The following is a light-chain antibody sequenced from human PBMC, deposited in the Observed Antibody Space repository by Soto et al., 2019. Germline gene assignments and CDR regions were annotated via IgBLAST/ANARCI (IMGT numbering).Light chain of an antibody. CDR3: CSYAGTPRV. J-gene: IGLJ1*01. CDR2: EVS. CDR1: SSDVGSYNL. Sequence: QSALTQPASGSGFPGQSITISCHGTSSDVGSYNLVSWYQQHPGKAPKLMIYEVSKRPSGVSNRFSGSKSGNTASLTISGLQAEDEADYYCCSYAGTPRVFGTGTKVTVL. V-gene: IGLV2-23*02.